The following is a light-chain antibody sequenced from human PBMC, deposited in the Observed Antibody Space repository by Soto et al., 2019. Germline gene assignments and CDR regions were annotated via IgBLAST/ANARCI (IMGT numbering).Light chain of an antibody. CDR2: GAS. CDR3: QQYGSSQS. J-gene: IGKJ1*01. Sequence: EIVLTQSPGTLSLSPGERATLSCRASQSVSNSYLAWYQQKPGQAPRLLIYGASSRATGIPDRFSGSGSGTDFTLTISRLEPEDFAVYSCQQYGSSQSFGQGTKVEIK. V-gene: IGKV3-20*01. CDR1: QSVSNSY.